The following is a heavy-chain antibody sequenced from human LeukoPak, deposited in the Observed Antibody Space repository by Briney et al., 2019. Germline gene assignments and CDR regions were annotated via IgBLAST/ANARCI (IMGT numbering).Heavy chain of an antibody. D-gene: IGHD3-3*01. Sequence: ASVKVSCKASGGTFSSYAISWVRQAPGQGLEWMGGIIPIFGTANYAQKFQGRVTITADESTSTAYMELRSLRSDDTAVYYCATIQPARYDFWSGYPPFDPWGQGALVTVSS. V-gene: IGHV1-69*13. CDR1: GGTFSSYA. J-gene: IGHJ5*02. CDR2: IIPIFGTA. CDR3: ATIQPARYDFWSGYPPFDP.